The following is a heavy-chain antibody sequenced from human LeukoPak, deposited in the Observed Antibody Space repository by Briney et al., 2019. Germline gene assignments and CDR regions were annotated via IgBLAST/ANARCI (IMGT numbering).Heavy chain of an antibody. J-gene: IGHJ3*02. CDR1: GFTFDDYA. Sequence: GGSLRLSCTASGFTFDDYAMSWVRQARGKGLEWVGFIRSKAYGGTTEYAASVKGRFTISRDDSKSIAYLQMNSLKTEDTAVYYCTRVQTSIAARPASLAFDIWGQGTMVTVSS. CDR2: IRSKAYGGTT. CDR3: TRVQTSIAARPASLAFDI. V-gene: IGHV3-49*04. D-gene: IGHD6-6*01.